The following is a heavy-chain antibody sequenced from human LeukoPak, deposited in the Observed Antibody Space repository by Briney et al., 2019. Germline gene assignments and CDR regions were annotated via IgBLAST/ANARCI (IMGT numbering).Heavy chain of an antibody. J-gene: IGHJ4*02. CDR1: GGTFSSYA. CDR2: IIPIFGTA. Sequence: SVKVSCKASGGTFSSYAISWVRQAPGQGLEWMGGIIPIFGTANYAQKFQGRVTTTADESTSTAYMELSSLRSEDTAVYYCARLGPGGMATITNWGQGTLVTVSS. D-gene: IGHD5-24*01. V-gene: IGHV1-69*13. CDR3: ARLGPGGMATITN.